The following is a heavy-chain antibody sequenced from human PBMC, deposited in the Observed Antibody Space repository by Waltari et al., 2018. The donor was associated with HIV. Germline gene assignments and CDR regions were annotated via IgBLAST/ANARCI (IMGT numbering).Heavy chain of an antibody. J-gene: IGHJ4*02. Sequence: QVQLVQSGAEVKKPGASVKVSCKASGYTFTGYYMHWVRQAPGPGLEWMGWINPDNGGTKYAQKFQDRVPMTRDTSISTAYMELSRLRSDDTAVYYCARDICNVGSCYSYYFDYWGQGTLVTVSS. CDR2: INPDNGGT. D-gene: IGHD2-15*01. CDR3: ARDICNVGSCYSYYFDY. V-gene: IGHV1-2*02. CDR1: GYTFTGYY.